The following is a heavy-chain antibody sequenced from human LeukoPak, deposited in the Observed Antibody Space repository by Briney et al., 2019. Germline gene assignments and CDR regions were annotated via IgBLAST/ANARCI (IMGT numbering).Heavy chain of an antibody. Sequence: KSSETLSLTGTVSGGSISNYYWSWIRQPPGKGLEWIGYIYYSGSTNYNPSLKSRVTISVDTSKNQFSLKLRSVTAADTAVYYCARVKGYVIEDNFDYWGQGTLVTVSS. V-gene: IGHV4-59*01. CDR2: IYYSGST. CDR3: ARVKGYVIEDNFDY. D-gene: IGHD2-15*01. CDR1: GGSISNYY. J-gene: IGHJ4*02.